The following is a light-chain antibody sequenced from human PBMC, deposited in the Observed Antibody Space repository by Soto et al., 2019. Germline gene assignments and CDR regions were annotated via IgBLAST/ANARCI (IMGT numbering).Light chain of an antibody. Sequence: QSVLTQPRSVSGSPGQSVTVSCTGTSSDVGAYDYVSWYQQHPGKAPKLIIYDVRKRPSGVPDRFSGSKSGNTASLTISGLQADDEADYYCCSYAGNFIYVFXTGTKVTVL. CDR2: DVR. J-gene: IGLJ1*01. CDR3: CSYAGNFIYV. V-gene: IGLV2-11*01. CDR1: SSDVGAYDY.